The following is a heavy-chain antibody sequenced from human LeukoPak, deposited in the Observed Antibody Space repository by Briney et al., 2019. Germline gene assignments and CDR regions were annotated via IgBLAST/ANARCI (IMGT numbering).Heavy chain of an antibody. V-gene: IGHV1-69*01. CDR2: IIPIFNTA. J-gene: IGHJ5*02. Sequence: SVKVSCKASGGTFSNYAISWVRQAPGQGLEWMGGIIPIFNTANYAQKFQGSVTITADESTSTAYMELSSLRSEDTAVYYCARGVSRSIEGWFDPWGQGTLVTVSS. CDR1: GGTFSNYA. D-gene: IGHD2-8*01. CDR3: ARGVSRSIEGWFDP.